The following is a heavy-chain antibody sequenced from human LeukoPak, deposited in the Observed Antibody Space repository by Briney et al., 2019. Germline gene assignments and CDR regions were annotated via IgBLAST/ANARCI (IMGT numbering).Heavy chain of an antibody. CDR1: GFTFSNYC. CDR3: ARVPLDIILLYYMDV. D-gene: IGHD2-21*01. Sequence: GGSLRLSCAASGFTFSNYCMNWVRQAPGEGLGWVASISSTSEYVLHSDSVQGRFSISRDNARDSLFLEMNSLRAEDTAIYYCARVPLDIILLYYMDVWGKGTTVTVSS. V-gene: IGHV3-21*01. J-gene: IGHJ6*03. CDR2: ISSTSEYV.